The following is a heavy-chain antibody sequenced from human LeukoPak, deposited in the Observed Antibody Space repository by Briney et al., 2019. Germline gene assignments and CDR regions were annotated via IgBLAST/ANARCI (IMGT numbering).Heavy chain of an antibody. V-gene: IGHV3-53*01. D-gene: IGHD6-19*01. J-gene: IGHJ4*02. CDR3: ARGRFSGPDDY. Sequence: PGGSLILSSAVSEFSVSSNYMNWVRQAPGKGLEWVSVIYSGGATYYADSVRGRFTISRDNSKNMVSLQMTSLGAEDTAVYYCARGRFSGPDDYWGQGTLVTVSS. CDR1: EFSVSSNY. CDR2: IYSGGAT.